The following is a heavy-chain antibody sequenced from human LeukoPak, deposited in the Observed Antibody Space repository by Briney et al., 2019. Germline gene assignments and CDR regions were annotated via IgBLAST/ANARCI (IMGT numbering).Heavy chain of an antibody. J-gene: IGHJ4*02. CDR3: ARGRREGDY. CDR2: IKQDGSEK. CDR1: GFTFSSFW. D-gene: IGHD1-26*01. Sequence: PGGSLRLSCAASGFTFSSFWMIWVRQAPGKGLEWVANIKQDGSEKYFLDTVKGRFTVSRDNAKNSLYLQMNSLRAEDTAVYYCARGRREGDYWGQGTLVTVSS. V-gene: IGHV3-7*01.